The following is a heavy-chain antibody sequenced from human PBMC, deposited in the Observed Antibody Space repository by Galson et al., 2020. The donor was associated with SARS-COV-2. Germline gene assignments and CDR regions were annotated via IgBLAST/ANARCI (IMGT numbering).Heavy chain of an antibody. CDR1: GGSISSYY. CDR3: ARVRYYDSSGFDY. Sequence: SETLSLTCTVSGGSISSYYWSWIRQPPGKGLEWIGYIYYSGSTNYNPSLKSRVTISVDTSKNQFSLKLSTVTAADTAVYYCARVRYYDSSGFDYGGQGTLVTVSS. CDR2: IYYSGST. D-gene: IGHD3-22*01. J-gene: IGHJ4*02. V-gene: IGHV4-59*13.